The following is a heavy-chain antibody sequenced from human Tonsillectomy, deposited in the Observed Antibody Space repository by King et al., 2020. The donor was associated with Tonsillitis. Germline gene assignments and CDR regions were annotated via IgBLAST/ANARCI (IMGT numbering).Heavy chain of an antibody. CDR1: GFTFSDHY. CDR2: TRNKANSYTT. J-gene: IGHJ3*02. Sequence: VQLVESGGGLVQPGGSLRLSCAVSGFTFSDHYIDWVRQAPGKGLEWVGRTRNKANSYTTEYAAFVKGRFTISRDDSKKSVYLQMNSLKTEDTAVYYCAHSRGYYDYDELDIWGQGTMVTVS. D-gene: IGHD3-22*01. V-gene: IGHV3-72*01. CDR3: AHSRGYYDYDELDI.